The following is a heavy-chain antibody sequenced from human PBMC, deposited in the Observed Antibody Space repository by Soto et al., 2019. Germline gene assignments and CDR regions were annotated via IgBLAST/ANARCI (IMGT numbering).Heavy chain of an antibody. CDR3: ARGRGYTYDHHGVGV. J-gene: IGHJ6*02. Sequence: ASVKVSCKASGYIFTNYDIHWVRQAAGQGLQWMGWMNPNSGNTATAHIFLGRVALTRSTSINTAYLELSNLRSDDTAVYFCARGRGYTYDHHGVGVWGQGTTVTVSS. V-gene: IGHV1-8*02. CDR1: GYIFTNYD. CDR2: MNPNSGNT. D-gene: IGHD5-12*01.